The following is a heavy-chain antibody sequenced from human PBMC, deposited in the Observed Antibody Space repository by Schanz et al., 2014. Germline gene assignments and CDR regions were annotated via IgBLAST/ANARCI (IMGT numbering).Heavy chain of an antibody. J-gene: IGHJ5*02. CDR2: IYNSGST. D-gene: IGHD3-10*01. Sequence: QLQLQESGPGLVKPSETLSLTCTVSGGSISSSSYFWGWIRQPPGKGLEWIGSIYNSGSTYYNPPLKSRVPIPVDPSKTQFPLNRSSVTAADTAVYYCGRHPHYYGSGSGFDPWGQGTLVTVSS. V-gene: IGHV4-39*01. CDR1: GGSISSSSYF. CDR3: GRHPHYYGSGSGFDP.